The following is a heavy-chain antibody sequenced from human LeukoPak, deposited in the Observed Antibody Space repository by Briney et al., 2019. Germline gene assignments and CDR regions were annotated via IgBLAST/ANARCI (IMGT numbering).Heavy chain of an antibody. CDR1: GFTFSKYP. Sequence: QPGGSLRLSCAASGFTFSKYPMSLVRQAPGKGLEWIFAISGHGASTYFADPMKGRFTISRDNSKDILYLQMNSLRAEDTAMYFCAMAFYYDSGDSWGQGTLVTVSS. CDR2: ISGHGAST. D-gene: IGHD3-16*01. V-gene: IGHV3-23*01. J-gene: IGHJ5*02. CDR3: AMAFYYDSGDS.